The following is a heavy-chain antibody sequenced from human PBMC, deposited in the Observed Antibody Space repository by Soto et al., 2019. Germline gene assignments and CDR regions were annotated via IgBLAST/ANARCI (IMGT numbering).Heavy chain of an antibody. CDR3: ARGAGVTTTGDDY. CDR2: IYHSGGT. D-gene: IGHD4-4*01. V-gene: IGHV4-30-2*01. Sequence: QLQLQESGSGLVKPSQTLSLTCAVSGGSINTATHSWSWIRQPPGKGLEWIGYIYHSGGTYYNPSVKSRVTTSIGKSTNQCSLRLSSVTAADTAVYYCARGAGVTTTGDDYWGQGILVTVSS. J-gene: IGHJ4*02. CDR1: GGSINTATHS.